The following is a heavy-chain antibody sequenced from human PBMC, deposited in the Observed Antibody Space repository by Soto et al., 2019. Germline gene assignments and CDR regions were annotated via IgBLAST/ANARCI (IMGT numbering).Heavy chain of an antibody. D-gene: IGHD3-16*01. CDR2: ISSSRNTI. J-gene: IGHJ5*02. Sequence: EVQLVESGGGLVQPGGSLTLSCAASGFTLSSYSMNWVRQAPGKGLEWVSYISSSRNTIYYTDSVKGRFTISRDNAKNSLYLQMNSLRAEDTAVYYCAGDLPHLGGGFDAWGQGTLVTVSS. V-gene: IGHV3-48*01. CDR1: GFTLSSYS. CDR3: AGDLPHLGGGFDA.